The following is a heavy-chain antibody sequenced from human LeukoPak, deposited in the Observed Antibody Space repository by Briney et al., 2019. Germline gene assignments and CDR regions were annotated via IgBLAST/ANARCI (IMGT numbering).Heavy chain of an antibody. Sequence: SETLSLTCTVSGGSISSSSYSWGWIRQPPGKGLGWIGSIYYNGNTYYNPSLNSRVTISVDTSKNQFSLKLSSVTAGDTAIYYCARHLSGWPPRVTLPFEYWGQGTLVTASS. CDR2: IYYNGNT. V-gene: IGHV4-39*01. CDR1: GGSISSSSYS. J-gene: IGHJ4*02. D-gene: IGHD6-25*01. CDR3: ARHLSGWPPRVTLPFEY.